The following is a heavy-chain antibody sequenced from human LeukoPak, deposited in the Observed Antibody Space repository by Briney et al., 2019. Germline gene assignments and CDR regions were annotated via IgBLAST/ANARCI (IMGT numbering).Heavy chain of an antibody. Sequence: PPETLSLTCTVSGGSLSSFFWSWIRQPPGKGLGWIGYIFSSGSTNYNPSLKSRVTISVDTSKNQFSLKLSSVTAADTAVYYCAREYLSSSRTNQYYFDYWGQGTLVTVSS. CDR1: GGSLSSFF. CDR3: AREYLSSSRTNQYYFDY. D-gene: IGHD6-13*01. J-gene: IGHJ4*02. CDR2: IFSSGST. V-gene: IGHV4-59*12.